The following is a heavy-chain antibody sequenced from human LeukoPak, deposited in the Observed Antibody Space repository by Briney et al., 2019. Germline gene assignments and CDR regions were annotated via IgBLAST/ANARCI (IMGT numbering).Heavy chain of an antibody. Sequence: GGSLRLSCAASGFTFSSYWMHWVRQSPGKGLEWVGQLKGDGSRANYADSVRGRFTISRDNAKNTVYLQLNSLRAEDTAVYNCARDGYLAPVIAFLDYWGQGTPVTVSS. D-gene: IGHD2-2*03. CDR3: ARDGYLAPVIAFLDY. V-gene: IGHV3-74*01. J-gene: IGHJ4*02. CDR1: GFTFSSYW. CDR2: LKGDGSRA.